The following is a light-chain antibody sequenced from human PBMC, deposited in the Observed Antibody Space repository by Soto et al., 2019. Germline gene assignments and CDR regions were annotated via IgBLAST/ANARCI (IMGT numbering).Light chain of an antibody. CDR3: QTWGTGFRV. CDR2: LNSDGSH. Sequence: QPVLTQSPSASASLGASVKLTCSLRSGHSSYAIAWHQLQPEKGPRYLMKLNSDGSHNKGDGIPDRFSGSSSGAERYLTISSLQSEDEADYYCQTWGTGFRVFGGGTQLTVL. J-gene: IGLJ7*01. CDR1: SGHSSYA. V-gene: IGLV4-69*01.